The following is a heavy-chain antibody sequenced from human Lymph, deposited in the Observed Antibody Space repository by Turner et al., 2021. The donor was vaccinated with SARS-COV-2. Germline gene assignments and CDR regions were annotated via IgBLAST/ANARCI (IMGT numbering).Heavy chain of an antibody. J-gene: IGHJ4*02. V-gene: IGHV1-3*01. CDR2: INAGNGNT. D-gene: IGHD3-3*01. CDR3: ARGKSPVLRFLECILSLDY. CDR1: GYTLTSYA. Sequence: QVQVVQCGPDVTKSGASVPVSCQASGYTLTSYAMHWVRQAPGPRLEWMRWINAGNGNTKYDQKFQGRVTITRDTSASTAYMKLSSLRSEDTAVYYCARGKSPVLRFLECILSLDYWGQGTLVTVSS.